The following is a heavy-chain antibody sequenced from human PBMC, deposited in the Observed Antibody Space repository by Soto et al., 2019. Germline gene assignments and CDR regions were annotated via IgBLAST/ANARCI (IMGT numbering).Heavy chain of an antibody. J-gene: IGHJ4*02. Sequence: ASVKVSCKASGYTFPNYGITWVRQAPGQGLEWMGWISADKTNIKYAQKFQGRVTLTTDTSTSTAYMELRSLRSDDTAIYYCARDLDGSGAYYTDFWGQGTLFTVSS. CDR1: GYTFPNYG. CDR3: ARDLDGSGAYYTDF. CDR2: ISADKTNI. V-gene: IGHV1-18*01. D-gene: IGHD3-10*01.